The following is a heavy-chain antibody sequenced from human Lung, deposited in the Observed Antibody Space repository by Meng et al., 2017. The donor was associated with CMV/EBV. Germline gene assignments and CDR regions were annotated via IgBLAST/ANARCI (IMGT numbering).Heavy chain of an antibody. Sequence: ASVXVSXKASGYTFTSYGISWVRQAPGQGLEWMGWISAYNGNTNYAQKLQGRVTMTTDTSTSTAYMELRSLRSDDTAVYYCARGIVYDFWSGTQEWFDPWGQGTLVTVSS. CDR3: ARGIVYDFWSGTQEWFDP. V-gene: IGHV1-18*01. J-gene: IGHJ5*02. CDR2: ISAYNGNT. CDR1: GYTFTSYG. D-gene: IGHD3-3*01.